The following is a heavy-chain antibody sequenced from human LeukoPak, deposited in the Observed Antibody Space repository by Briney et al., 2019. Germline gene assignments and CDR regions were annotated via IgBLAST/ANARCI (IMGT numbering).Heavy chain of an antibody. CDR1: GFSFSYYW. D-gene: IGHD2-15*01. CDR3: ARGGELGYCSGGSCYSVDY. J-gene: IGHJ4*02. Sequence: PGGSLRLSCVASGFSFSYYWMSWVRQAPGKGLEWVANIKQDGSEKYYVDSVKGRFTISRDNTKNSLFLQMNSLRVEDTAVYYCARGGELGYCSGGSCYSVDYWGQGTLVTVSS. V-gene: IGHV3-7*01. CDR2: IKQDGSEK.